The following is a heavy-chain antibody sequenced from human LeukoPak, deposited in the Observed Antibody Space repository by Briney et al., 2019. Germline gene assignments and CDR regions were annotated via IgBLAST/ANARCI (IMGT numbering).Heavy chain of an antibody. CDR1: GFTFSSYS. D-gene: IGHD3-10*01. CDR3: ARDRETYYYGSGSYYPDY. J-gene: IGHJ4*02. V-gene: IGHV3-21*01. Sequence: KPGGSLRLSCAASGFTFSSYSMNWVRQAPGKGLEWVSSISSSSSYIYYADSVKGRFTISRDNAKNSLYLQMNSLRAEDTAVYYCARDRETYYYGSGSYYPDYWGQGTLVTVSS. CDR2: ISSSSSYI.